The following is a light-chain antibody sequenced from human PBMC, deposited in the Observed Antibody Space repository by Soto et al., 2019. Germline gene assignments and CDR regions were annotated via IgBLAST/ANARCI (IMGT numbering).Light chain of an antibody. CDR3: QESFSTPGT. Sequence: DIQMTQSPSSLSASVGDRVTITCRTSQTINTYLHWYQQKPGTAPKLLIYGASSLQSGVPSRFSSSGSGTDFTLTISSLQPEDCSTYYCQESFSTPGTFGQGTKLEIK. J-gene: IGKJ2*01. CDR1: QTINTY. CDR2: GAS. V-gene: IGKV1-39*01.